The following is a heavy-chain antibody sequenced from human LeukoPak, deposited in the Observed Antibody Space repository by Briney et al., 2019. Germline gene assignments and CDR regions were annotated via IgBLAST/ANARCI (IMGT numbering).Heavy chain of an antibody. CDR3: ARVNYDSSGYRFDY. V-gene: IGHV4-30-4*02. CDR2: IYYSGST. CDR1: GGSFSSGDYY. D-gene: IGHD3-22*01. Sequence: SEPLSLTCTFSGGSFSSGDYYWSWFRQPPGKGLEWIGYIYYSGSTYYNPSLKSRVTISVDTSKNQFSLKLSSVTAADTAVYFCARVNYDSSGYRFDYWGQGTLVTVSS. J-gene: IGHJ4*02.